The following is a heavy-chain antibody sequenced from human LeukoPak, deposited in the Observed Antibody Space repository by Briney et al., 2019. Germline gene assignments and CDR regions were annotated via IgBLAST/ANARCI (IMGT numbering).Heavy chain of an antibody. CDR2: TYYRSKWYN. D-gene: IGHD3-10*01. Sequence: SQTLSLTCAISVDSVSSNSAAWNWITQSPSRGLEWLGRTYYRSKWYNDYAVSVKNRITINPDTSKNQFSLQLNSVTPEDTAVYFCARDLMRFGELLQWFDPWGQGTLVTVSS. CDR3: ARDLMRFGELLQWFDP. J-gene: IGHJ5*02. CDR1: VDSVSSNSAA. V-gene: IGHV6-1*01.